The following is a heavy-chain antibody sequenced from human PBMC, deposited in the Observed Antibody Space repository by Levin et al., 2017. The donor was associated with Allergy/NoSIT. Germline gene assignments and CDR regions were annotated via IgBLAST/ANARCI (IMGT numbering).Heavy chain of an antibody. Sequence: LSLTCAASGFTFDDYAMHWVRQVPGKGLEWVSGISWNSGTIAYADSVKGRFTISRDNAKNSLYLQMNSLRAEDTALYYCVKDLTLGVAGGPFDFWGQGTLVTVSS. V-gene: IGHV3-9*01. CDR2: ISWNSGTI. D-gene: IGHD6-19*01. CDR1: GFTFDDYA. CDR3: VKDLTLGVAGGPFDF. J-gene: IGHJ4*02.